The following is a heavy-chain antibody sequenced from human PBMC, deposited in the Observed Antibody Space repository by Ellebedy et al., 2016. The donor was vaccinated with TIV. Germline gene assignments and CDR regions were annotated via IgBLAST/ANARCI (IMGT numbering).Heavy chain of an antibody. D-gene: IGHD2-2*01. Sequence: GESLKISCAASGFTFSSYAMSWVRQAPGKGLEWVSAISGSGGSTYYADSVKGRFTISRDNSKNTLYLQMNSLRAEDTAVYYCAKPLGIGPATYYYYGMDVWGQGTTVTVSS. CDR3: AKPLGIGPATYYYYGMDV. J-gene: IGHJ6*02. CDR1: GFTFSSYA. CDR2: ISGSGGST. V-gene: IGHV3-23*01.